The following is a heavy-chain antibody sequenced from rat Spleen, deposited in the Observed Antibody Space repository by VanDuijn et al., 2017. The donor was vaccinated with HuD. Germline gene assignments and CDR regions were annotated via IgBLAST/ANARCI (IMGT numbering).Heavy chain of an antibody. CDR1: GFTFSNYD. V-gene: IGHV5S23*01. Sequence: EVQLVESGGGLVQPGRSLKLSCAASGFTFSNYDMAWVRQAPTKGLEWVASISTGGGNTYYRDSVKGRFTISRDNAKSTLYLQMDSLRSEDTATYYCARREVGAGDWFAYWGQGTLVTVSS. D-gene: IGHD5-1*01. CDR2: ISTGGGNT. CDR3: ARREVGAGDWFAY. J-gene: IGHJ3*01.